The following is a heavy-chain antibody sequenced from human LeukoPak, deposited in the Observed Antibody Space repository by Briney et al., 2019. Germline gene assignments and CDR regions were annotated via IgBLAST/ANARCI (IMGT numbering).Heavy chain of an antibody. D-gene: IGHD6-13*01. J-gene: IGHJ5*02. CDR3: ARGRYSSSWYLVGNWFDP. CDR1: GYTFTDYY. V-gene: IGHV1-69-2*01. CDR2: VDPEDGET. Sequence: ATVKISCKVSGYTFTDYYMHGVQQAPGKGREWMGLVDPEDGETIYAEKFQGRVTITADTSTDTAYMELSSLRSEDTAVYYCARGRYSSSWYLVGNWFDPWGQGTLVTVSS.